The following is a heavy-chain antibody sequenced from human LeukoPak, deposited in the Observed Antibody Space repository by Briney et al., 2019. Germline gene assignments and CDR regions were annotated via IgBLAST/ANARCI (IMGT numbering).Heavy chain of an antibody. CDR3: ARAVRTVTTVGWFDP. V-gene: IGHV4-34*01. D-gene: IGHD4-17*01. CDR2: ISIAGEI. J-gene: IGHJ5*02. CDR1: EGSLSGYF. Sequence: SETLSLTCAVYEGSLSGYFWSWIRQPPGKGLEWIGEISIAGEINYNPSLRSRATISMDTTKNQFSLKLSSVTAADTAVYYCARAVRTVTTVGWFDPWGQGTLVTVSS.